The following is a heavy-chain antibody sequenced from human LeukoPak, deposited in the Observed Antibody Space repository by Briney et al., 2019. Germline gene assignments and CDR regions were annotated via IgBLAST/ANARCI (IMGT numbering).Heavy chain of an antibody. CDR2: IRYDGSNK. Sequence: GGSLRLSCAASGFTFSSYGMHWVRQAPGKGLEWVAFIRYDGSNKYYADSVKGRFTISRDNSKNTLYLQMNSLRAEDTAVYYCARDYGDYTWYSDLWGRGTLVTVSS. V-gene: IGHV3-30*02. CDR1: GFTFSSYG. CDR3: ARDYGDYTWYSDL. D-gene: IGHD4-17*01. J-gene: IGHJ2*01.